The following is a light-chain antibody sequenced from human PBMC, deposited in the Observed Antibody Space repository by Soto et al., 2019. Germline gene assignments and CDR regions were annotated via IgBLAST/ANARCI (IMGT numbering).Light chain of an antibody. Sequence: EIVMTQSPATLSVSPGERATLSCRASQTVSSNLAWYQQKPGQAPRLLIYGASTMAPGIPARFGGSGSGTEFPLTISSLQSEAFEVYYCQQYNDWPPFTIGPGTRVDIK. J-gene: IGKJ3*01. CDR2: GAS. CDR3: QQYNDWPPFT. CDR1: QTVSSN. V-gene: IGKV3-15*01.